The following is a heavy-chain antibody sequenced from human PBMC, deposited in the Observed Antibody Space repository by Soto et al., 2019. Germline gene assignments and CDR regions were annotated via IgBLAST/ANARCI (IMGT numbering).Heavy chain of an antibody. CDR3: ARGIVVVAATSFDD. D-gene: IGHD2-15*01. Sequence: QVQLQQWGAGLLKPSETLSLTCAVYGGSFSGYYWSWIRQPPGKGLEWMGEINHSGSTNYNPSLKRRVNIAVDTSKKQFAQKLSSVTAADTAVYYCARGIVVVAATSFDDWGQGTLVTVSS. CDR1: GGSFSGYY. V-gene: IGHV4-34*01. J-gene: IGHJ4*02. CDR2: INHSGST.